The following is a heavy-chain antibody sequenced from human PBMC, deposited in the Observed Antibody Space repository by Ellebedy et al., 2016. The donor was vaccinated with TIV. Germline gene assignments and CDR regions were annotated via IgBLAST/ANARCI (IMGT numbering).Heavy chain of an antibody. V-gene: IGHV1-46*01. D-gene: IGHD6-19*01. CDR1: GYTFTSYY. CDR3: ARGWGKGGQWLMYNWFDP. CDR2: ISPSGGST. Sequence: AASVKVSCKASGYTFTSYYMHWARQAPGQGLEWMGIISPSGGSTSYAQKFQGRVTMTRDTSTSTVYMELSSLRSEDTAVYYCARGWGKGGQWLMYNWFDPWGQGTLVTVSS. J-gene: IGHJ5*02.